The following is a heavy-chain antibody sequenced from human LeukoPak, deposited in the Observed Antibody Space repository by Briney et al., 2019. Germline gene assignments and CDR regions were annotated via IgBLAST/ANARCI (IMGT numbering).Heavy chain of an antibody. Sequence: GGSLRLSCAASGFNFSTYWMTWVRQAPEKGLEWVANINQDESEKYYVDSVKGRFTVSRDNAKNSLFLQMNSLRVEDTAVYYCARAREVLVVIRGFLNDYWGQGTLVTVSS. J-gene: IGHJ4*02. CDR1: GFNFSTYW. V-gene: IGHV3-7*01. CDR3: ARAREVLVVIRGFLNDY. D-gene: IGHD3-22*01. CDR2: INQDESEK.